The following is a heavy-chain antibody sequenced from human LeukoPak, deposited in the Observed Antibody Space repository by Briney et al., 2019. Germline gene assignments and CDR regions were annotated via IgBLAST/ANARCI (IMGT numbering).Heavy chain of an antibody. CDR1: GFTFSSYS. CDR3: ARDTYYGDYVLGDYYYGMDV. Sequence: PGGSLRLSCAASGFTFSSYSMNWVRQAPGKGLEWVSYISSSSSTIYYADSVKGRFTISRDNAKNSLYLQMNSLRAEDTAVFYCARDTYYGDYVLGDYYYGMDVWGQGTTVTVSS. V-gene: IGHV3-48*01. J-gene: IGHJ6*02. CDR2: ISSSSSTI. D-gene: IGHD4-17*01.